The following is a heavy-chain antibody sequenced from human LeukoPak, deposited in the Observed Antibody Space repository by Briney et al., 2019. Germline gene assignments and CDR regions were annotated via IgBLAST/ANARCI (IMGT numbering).Heavy chain of an antibody. CDR3: ARVTMVRLDI. CDR2: IIPIFGTA. J-gene: IGHJ3*02. D-gene: IGHD3-10*01. V-gene: IGHV1-69*05. CDR1: GGTFSSYA. Sequence: ASVKVSCKASGGTFSSYAISWVRQAPGQGLEWMGGIIPIFGTANYAQKLQGRVTMTTDTSTSTAYMELRSLRSDDTAVYYCARVTMVRLDIWGQGTMVTVSS.